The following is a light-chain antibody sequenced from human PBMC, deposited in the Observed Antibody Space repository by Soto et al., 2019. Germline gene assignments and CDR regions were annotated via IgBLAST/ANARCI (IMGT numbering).Light chain of an antibody. J-gene: IGLJ3*02. Sequence: QSALTQPASVSGTPGQSISISCTGASSDVGNCNCVSWYQQHAGEAPKLMIYEVSNRPSEVSDRFSGSKAGNTASLTISGLHAWDEADSDRSSFTTCNTWGFSGGTKVPVL. CDR2: EVS. V-gene: IGLV2-14*01. CDR1: SSDVGNCNC. CDR3: SSFTTCNTWG.